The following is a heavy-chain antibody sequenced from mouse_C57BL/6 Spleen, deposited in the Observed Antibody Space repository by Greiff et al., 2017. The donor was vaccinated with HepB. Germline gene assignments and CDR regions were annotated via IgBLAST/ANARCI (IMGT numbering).Heavy chain of an antibody. V-gene: IGHV1-59*01. Sequence: QVQLQQPGAELVRPGTSVKLSCKASGYTFTSYWMHWVKQRPGQGLEWIGVIDPSDSYTNYNQKFKGKATLTVDTSSSTAYMQLSSLTSEDSAVYYCASEGFYSNSYAMDYWGQGTSVTVSS. CDR3: ASEGFYSNSYAMDY. J-gene: IGHJ4*01. CDR2: IDPSDSYT. D-gene: IGHD2-5*01. CDR1: GYTFTSYW.